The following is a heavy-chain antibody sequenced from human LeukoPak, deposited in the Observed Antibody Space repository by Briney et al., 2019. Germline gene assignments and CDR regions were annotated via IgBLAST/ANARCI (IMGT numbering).Heavy chain of an antibody. J-gene: IGHJ4*02. CDR2: ISSSSSYT. Sequence: PGGSLRLSCAASGFTFSDYYMSWIRQAPGKGLEWVSYISSSSSYTNYADSVKGRFTISRGNAKNSLYLQMNSLRAEDTAVYYCARGYSGYDFDYWGQGTLVTVSS. CDR3: ARGYSGYDFDY. V-gene: IGHV3-11*06. D-gene: IGHD5-12*01. CDR1: GFTFSDYY.